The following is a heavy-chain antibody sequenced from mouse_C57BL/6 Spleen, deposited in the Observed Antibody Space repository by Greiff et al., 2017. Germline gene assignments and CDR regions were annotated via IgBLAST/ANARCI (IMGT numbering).Heavy chain of an antibody. J-gene: IGHJ1*03. CDR3: ACYYGINHWYFDV. D-gene: IGHD1-1*01. V-gene: IGHV1-39*01. Sequence: VQLKESGPELVKPGASVKISCKASGYSFTDYNMNWVKQSNGKSLEWIGVINPNYGTTSYKQKFKGKATLTVDQSSSTAYMQLNSLTSENSAVYYCACYYGINHWYFDVWGTGTTVTVAS. CDR1: GYSFTDYN. CDR2: INPNYGTT.